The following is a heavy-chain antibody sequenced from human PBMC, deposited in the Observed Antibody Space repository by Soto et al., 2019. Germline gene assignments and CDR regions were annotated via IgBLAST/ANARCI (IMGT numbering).Heavy chain of an antibody. V-gene: IGHV4-39*01. CDR1: GDSITSSTYY. CDR2: IYYSGST. CDR3: ARQSYDSSDYFDY. J-gene: IGHJ4*02. D-gene: IGHD3-22*01. Sequence: QVQLQESGPGLVKPSETLSLTCTVSGDSITSSTYYWGWIRQPPGKGLEWIGSIYYSGSTYYNPSLNSRVPISVDTSRIHFSLKLISVTAADTAVYYCARQSYDSSDYFDYWGQGTLVTVSS.